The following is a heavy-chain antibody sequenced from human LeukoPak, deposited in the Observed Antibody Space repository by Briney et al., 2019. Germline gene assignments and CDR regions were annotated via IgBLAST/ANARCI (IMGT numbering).Heavy chain of an antibody. CDR2: INHSGST. J-gene: IGHJ4*02. V-gene: IGHV4-34*01. Sequence: SETLSLTCTVSGGSISSYYWSWIRQPPGKGLEWIEEINHSGSTNYNPSLKSRVTISVDTSKNQFSLKLSSVTAADTAVYYCARGRGYYDSSGYSTSVDYWGQGTLVTVSS. CDR3: ARGRGYYDSSGYSTSVDY. CDR1: GGSISSYY. D-gene: IGHD3-22*01.